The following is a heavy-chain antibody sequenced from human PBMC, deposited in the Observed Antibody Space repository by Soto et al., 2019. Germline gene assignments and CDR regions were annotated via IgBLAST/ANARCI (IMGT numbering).Heavy chain of an antibody. V-gene: IGHV3-21*02. Sequence: EVQLLDSGGGLFKPGESLRLSWEASGLTFSRVSMNGVRQVPGKGLEWVASISSGSSDTWYADSVKGRFIISRDNAQNSLFLQMNTLRPEDTAMYYCARVAYWGPGTQVTVSS. CDR2: ISSGSSDT. CDR1: GLTFSRVS. J-gene: IGHJ4*02. CDR3: ARVAY.